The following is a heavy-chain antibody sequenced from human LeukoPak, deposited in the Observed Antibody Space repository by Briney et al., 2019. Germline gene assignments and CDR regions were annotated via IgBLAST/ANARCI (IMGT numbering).Heavy chain of an antibody. J-gene: IGHJ3*02. D-gene: IGHD2-15*01. CDR3: ARGYSRAAFDI. Sequence: GGSLRLSCAASGFTFRNCLMNWVRQAPGKGLKWVSFISSTGGTIYYADSVKGRFTVSRDNGKNSLLLQMNSPRAEDTALYYCARGYSRAAFDIWGQGTVVAVSS. CDR1: GFTFRNCL. V-gene: IGHV3-48*01. CDR2: ISSTGGTI.